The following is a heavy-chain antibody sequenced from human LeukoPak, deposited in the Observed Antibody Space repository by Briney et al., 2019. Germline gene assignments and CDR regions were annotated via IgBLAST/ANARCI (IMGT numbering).Heavy chain of an antibody. CDR3: AKRAFVSSGWSQFDY. J-gene: IGHJ4*02. D-gene: IGHD6-19*01. Sequence: GGSLRLSCAASGFTFSSYAMSWVRQAPGKGLEWVSTISGSGISTFYADSVKGRFTISRGNSENTLYLQMNSLRADDTAVYYCAKRAFVSSGWSQFDYWGQGTLVTVSS. CDR1: GFTFSSYA. CDR2: ISGSGIST. V-gene: IGHV3-23*01.